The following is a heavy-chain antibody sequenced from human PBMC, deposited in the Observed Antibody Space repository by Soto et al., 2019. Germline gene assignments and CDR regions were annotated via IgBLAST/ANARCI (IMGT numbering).Heavy chain of an antibody. D-gene: IGHD4-17*01. J-gene: IGHJ4*02. Sequence: EVQLVDSGGGLVKPGGSLRLSCAASGFTFSSYSMNWVRQAPGKGLEWVSSISSSSSYIYYADSVKGRFTISRDNAKNSLYLQMNSLRAEDTAVYYCARGYGDYANYFDYWGQGTLVTVSS. CDR1: GFTFSSYS. CDR2: ISSSSSYI. V-gene: IGHV3-21*01. CDR3: ARGYGDYANYFDY.